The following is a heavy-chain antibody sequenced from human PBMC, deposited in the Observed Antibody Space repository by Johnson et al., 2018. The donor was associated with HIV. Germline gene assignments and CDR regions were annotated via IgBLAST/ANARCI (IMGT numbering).Heavy chain of an antibody. CDR1: GFTFSDYY. V-gene: IGHV3-11*04. CDR3: ASQYCGGDCYAFDI. Sequence: QVQLVESGGGLVKPGGSLRLSCAASGFTFSDYYMSWIRQAPGKGLEWVSYISSSGSTIYYADSVKGRFTISRDNTKNSLYMQMNSLRAEDTAVYYCASQYCGGDCYAFDIWGQGTMVTVSS. D-gene: IGHD2-21*01. J-gene: IGHJ3*02. CDR2: ISSSGSTI.